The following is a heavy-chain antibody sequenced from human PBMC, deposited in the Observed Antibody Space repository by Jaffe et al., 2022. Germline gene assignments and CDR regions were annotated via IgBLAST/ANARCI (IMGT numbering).Heavy chain of an antibody. V-gene: IGHV3-64*02. J-gene: IGHJ2*01. CDR3: ARGGGLYGDTNWAFGYFDL. CDR1: GFTFSSYA. D-gene: IGHD4-17*01. Sequence: EVQLVESGEGLVQPGGSLRLSCAASGFTFSSYAMHWVRQAPGKGLEYVSAISSNGGSTYYADSVKGRFTISRDNSKNTLYLQMGSLRAEDMAVYYCARGGGLYGDTNWAFGYFDLWGRGTLVTVSS. CDR2: ISSNGGST.